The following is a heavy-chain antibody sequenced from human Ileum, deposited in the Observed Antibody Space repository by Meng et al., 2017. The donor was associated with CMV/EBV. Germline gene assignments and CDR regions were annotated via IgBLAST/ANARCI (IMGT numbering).Heavy chain of an antibody. CDR3: VRSSWYNWFDP. V-gene: IGHV4-30-4*08. J-gene: IGHJ5*02. CDR2: TSNTGNT. CDR1: GASFTRIHNY. D-gene: IGHD6-13*01. Sequence: LQPPGPVLLNPSPSLSLPCTVSGASFTRIHNYWSWIRQPPGKGLEWIGYTSNTGNTFYNPSFESRVSISLDTSKNQFSLNLTSVTAADTGVFYCVRSSWYNWFDPWGQGALVTVSS.